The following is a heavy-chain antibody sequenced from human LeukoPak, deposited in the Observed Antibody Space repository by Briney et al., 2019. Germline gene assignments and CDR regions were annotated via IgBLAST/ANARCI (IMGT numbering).Heavy chain of an antibody. Sequence: SAQVSCKASGYTLIAHYLHWVRQAPGLGPEWLGWMHVGSGNTRYAPKFQDRVTLSRDTYINTAYMELSSLTSDDTAVYYCAREGSYCDGGDCYSFDFWGQGTLVTVSS. CDR1: GYTLIAHY. CDR2: MHVGSGNT. D-gene: IGHD2-21*02. CDR3: AREGSYCDGGDCYSFDF. V-gene: IGHV1-2*02. J-gene: IGHJ4*02.